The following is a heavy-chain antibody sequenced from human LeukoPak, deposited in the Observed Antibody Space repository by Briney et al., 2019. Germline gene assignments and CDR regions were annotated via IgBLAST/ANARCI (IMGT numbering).Heavy chain of an antibody. CDR3: ARDLYDSSESAFDI. D-gene: IGHD3-22*01. Sequence: GGSLRLSCAASGFTFSNYAMHWVRQAPDKGLEWVAVISYDGSNKYYADFVKGRFTISRDNSKNMLYLQMNSLRAEDTAVYYCARDLYDSSESAFDIWGQGTMVTVSS. J-gene: IGHJ3*02. V-gene: IGHV3-30-3*01. CDR1: GFTFSNYA. CDR2: ISYDGSNK.